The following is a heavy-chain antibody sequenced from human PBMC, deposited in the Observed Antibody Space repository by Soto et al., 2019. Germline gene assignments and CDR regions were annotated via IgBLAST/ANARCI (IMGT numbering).Heavy chain of an antibody. CDR3: VRDRYYGSGSLFEN. D-gene: IGHD3-10*01. CDR2: IGVAGDT. J-gene: IGHJ4*02. CDR1: GFVSSDHD. V-gene: IGHV3-13*01. Sequence: GGSLRLSCAASGFVSSDHDMHWVRQVPGKGLEWVSEIGVAGDTYYPDSVKGRFTISRENARKTLYLQMTSLRVGDTATYYCVRDRYYGSGSLFENWGQGTPVTVSS.